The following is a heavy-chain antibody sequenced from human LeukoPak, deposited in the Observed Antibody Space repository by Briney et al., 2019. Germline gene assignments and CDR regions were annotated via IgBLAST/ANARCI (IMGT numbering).Heavy chain of an antibody. CDR3: ARAAVRGVVDY. CDR2: IYYSGST. CDR1: GGSISSYY. V-gene: IGHV4-59*01. D-gene: IGHD3-10*01. Sequence: PSETLSLTCTVSGGSISSYYWSWIRQPPGKGLEWIAYIYYSGSTNYNPSLKSRVTISVDTSKNQFSLKLSSVTAADTAVYYCARAAVRGVVDYWGQGTLVTVSS. J-gene: IGHJ4*02.